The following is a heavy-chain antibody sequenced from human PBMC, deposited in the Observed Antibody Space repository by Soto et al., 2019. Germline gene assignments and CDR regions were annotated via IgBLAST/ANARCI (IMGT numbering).Heavy chain of an antibody. CDR3: ASTIVVVPAAMLDVNYYYYYGMDV. V-gene: IGHV3-7*05. CDR1: GFTFSSYW. CDR2: IKQDGSEK. D-gene: IGHD2-2*01. Sequence: GGSLRLSCAASGFTFSSYWMSWVRQAPGKGLEWVANIKQDGSEKYYVDSVKGRFTISRDNAKNSLYLQMNSLRAEDTAVYYCASTIVVVPAAMLDVNYYYYYGMDVWGQGTTVTVSS. J-gene: IGHJ6*02.